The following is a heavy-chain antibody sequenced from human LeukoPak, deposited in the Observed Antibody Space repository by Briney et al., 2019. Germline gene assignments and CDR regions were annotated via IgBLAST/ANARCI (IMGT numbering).Heavy chain of an antibody. CDR2: ITGNGATT. V-gene: IGHV3-23*01. J-gene: IGHJ4*02. CDR3: ANDLGYIQLNLG. CDR1: GFSFSNYG. Sequence: PGGTQRLSCATSGFSFSNYGMNWVRQAPGKGLEWVSGITGNGATTYYADSVKGRFTISRDNSRNMVYLQMNSLRAEDTAVYYCANDLGYIQLNLGRGQGTLVTVSS. D-gene: IGHD1-1*01.